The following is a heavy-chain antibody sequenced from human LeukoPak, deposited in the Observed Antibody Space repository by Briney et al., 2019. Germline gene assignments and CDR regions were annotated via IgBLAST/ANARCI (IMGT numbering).Heavy chain of an antibody. D-gene: IGHD3-10*01. V-gene: IGHV1-69*06. CDR2: ITPMSATP. CDR3: AGDPPGTPVGFDI. J-gene: IGHJ3*02. CDR1: AGTFSRYA. Sequence: SVKVSCKTSAGTFSRYAISWARQAPGQGLEWMGRITPMSATPSQTQWIQGRVTITADISTNTVYLDLSSLRSEDTALYFCAGDPPGTPVGFDIWGQGTMVTVSS.